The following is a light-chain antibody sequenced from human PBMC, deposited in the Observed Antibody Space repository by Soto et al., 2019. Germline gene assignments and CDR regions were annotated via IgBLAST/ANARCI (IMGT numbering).Light chain of an antibody. CDR3: QQYGSSPWT. Sequence: EIVLTQSPGTLSLSPGERATLSCRASQSVSSSYLAWYQQKPGQAPRLLIYGASSRATGIPDRFNGSGSGTDFNLTISRLEPEDFAVYYCQQYGSSPWTFGQGTKVEIK. J-gene: IGKJ1*01. V-gene: IGKV3-20*01. CDR2: GAS. CDR1: QSVSSSY.